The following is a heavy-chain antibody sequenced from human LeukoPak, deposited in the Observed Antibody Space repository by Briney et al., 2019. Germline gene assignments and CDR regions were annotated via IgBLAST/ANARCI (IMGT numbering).Heavy chain of an antibody. J-gene: IGHJ4*02. V-gene: IGHV3-23*01. CDR2: LSGDGGST. CDR1: GFTLSNYG. CDR3: AKKRATTATTNFDY. Sequence: GGSLRLSCAASGFTLSNYGMNWVRQAPGKGLEWVSSLSGDGGSTFYADSVKGRFTISRDNSKNTLYLQMSNLRADDTAIYYCAKKRATTATTNFDYWGQGTLVTVSS. D-gene: IGHD1-26*01.